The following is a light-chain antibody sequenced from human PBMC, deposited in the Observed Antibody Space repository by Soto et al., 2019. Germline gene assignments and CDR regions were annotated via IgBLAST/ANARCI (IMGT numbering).Light chain of an antibody. CDR1: QSISGY. CDR2: TAF. V-gene: IGKV1-39*01. CDR3: LQTYSTPGT. J-gene: IGKJ2*02. Sequence: DIQMTQSPSSLSASVGDRVTITCRTSQSISGYLNWYQQKPGRAPNLLIYTAFSVQSGVPSRFSGSASGTDFTLTISSLQPEDFSTYYCLQTYSTPGTFGQGTKLEIK.